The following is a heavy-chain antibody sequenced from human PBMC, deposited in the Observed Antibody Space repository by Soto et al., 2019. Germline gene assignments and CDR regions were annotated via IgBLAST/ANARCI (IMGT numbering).Heavy chain of an antibody. CDR1: GGTFSSYA. CDR3: ARDKDRPQLGGNYYYIMDV. Sequence: GASVKVSCKASGGTFSSYAISWVRQVPGQGLEWMGGIMPIFGTPDYAQKFQGRVTITADESTSIAYMELSSLRSEDTGVYYCARDKDRPQLGGNYYYIMDVWGQGTTVTVSS. CDR2: IMPIFGTP. J-gene: IGHJ6*02. V-gene: IGHV1-69*13. D-gene: IGHD3-10*01.